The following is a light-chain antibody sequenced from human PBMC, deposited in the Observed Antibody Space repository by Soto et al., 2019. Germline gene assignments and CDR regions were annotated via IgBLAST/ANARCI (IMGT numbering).Light chain of an antibody. CDR3: HHYGVSPIYT. V-gene: IGKV3-20*01. Sequence: EIVLTQSPGTLSLSPGATATLSCRASQSVSNNYLAWFQQKPGQAPRLLIYGTSSRATGIPDRFSGSGSGTDFSLTISRXEXXDFAVYYCHHYGVSPIYTFGPGTKVDFK. CDR2: GTS. J-gene: IGKJ3*01. CDR1: QSVSNNY.